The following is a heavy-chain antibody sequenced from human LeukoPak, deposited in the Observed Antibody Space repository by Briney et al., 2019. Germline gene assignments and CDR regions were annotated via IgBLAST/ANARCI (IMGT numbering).Heavy chain of an antibody. Sequence: SVKVSCKASGFTFTSSAMQWVRQARGQRLEWIGWIVVGSGNTNYAQKFQGRVTITADESTSTAYMELSSLRSEDTAVYYCARPDCSSTSCYETGRYYFDYWGQGTLVTVSS. CDR2: IVVGSGNT. V-gene: IGHV1-58*02. J-gene: IGHJ4*02. D-gene: IGHD2-2*01. CDR1: GFTFTSSA. CDR3: ARPDCSSTSCYETGRYYFDY.